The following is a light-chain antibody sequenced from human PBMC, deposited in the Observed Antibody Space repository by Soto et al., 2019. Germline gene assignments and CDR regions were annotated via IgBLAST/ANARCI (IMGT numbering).Light chain of an antibody. Sequence: EIVLTQSPATLSLSPGERATLSCRASQSVSSYLAWYQQKPGQAPRLLIYDAYNRATGIPARFSGSGSGTDFTLTISSLEPEDFAVYYCQQSSNWPPGTFGQGTKVDIK. CDR2: DAY. J-gene: IGKJ1*01. CDR1: QSVSSY. V-gene: IGKV3-11*01. CDR3: QQSSNWPPGT.